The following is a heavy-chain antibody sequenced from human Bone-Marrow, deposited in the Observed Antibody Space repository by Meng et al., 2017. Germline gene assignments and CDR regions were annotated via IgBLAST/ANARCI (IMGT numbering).Heavy chain of an antibody. V-gene: IGHV1-69*02. CDR3: ARGPHDNLRYFDWGPSFDY. CDR2: IIPILGIA. D-gene: IGHD3-9*01. Sequence: QVQLVQSGAEVKKPGSSVKVSCKASGGTFSSYTISWVRQAPGQGLEWMGRIIPILGIANYAQKFQGRVTITADKSTSTAYMELSSLRSEDTAVYYCARGPHDNLRYFDWGPSFDYWGQGTLVTVSS. CDR1: GGTFSSYT. J-gene: IGHJ4*02.